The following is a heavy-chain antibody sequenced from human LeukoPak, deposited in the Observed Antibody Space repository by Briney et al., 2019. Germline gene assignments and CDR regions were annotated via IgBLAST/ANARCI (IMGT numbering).Heavy chain of an antibody. J-gene: IGHJ4*02. CDR3: ARLTVDTAILFYY. V-gene: IGHV4-59*08. Sequence: SETLSLTCTVSGGSISSYYWSWIRQPPGKGLEWIGYIYYSGSTNYNPSLKSRVTISVDTSKNQFSLKLSSVTAADTAVYYCARLTVDTAILFYYWGQGTLVTVSS. CDR2: IYYSGST. D-gene: IGHD5-18*01. CDR1: GGSISSYY.